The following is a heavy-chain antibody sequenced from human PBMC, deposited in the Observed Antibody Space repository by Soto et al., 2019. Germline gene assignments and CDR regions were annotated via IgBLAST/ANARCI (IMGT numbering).Heavy chain of an antibody. Sequence: PGASLRLSCAASGFTFSSYGMHWVRQAPGKGLEWVAVIWYDGSNKYYADSVKGRSTISRDNSKNTLYLQMNSLRAEDTAVYYCARDPEVSAFEIWGQVTRVTVSS. CDR1: GFTFSSYG. V-gene: IGHV3-33*01. CDR3: ARDPEVSAFEI. J-gene: IGHJ3*02. CDR2: IWYDGSNK.